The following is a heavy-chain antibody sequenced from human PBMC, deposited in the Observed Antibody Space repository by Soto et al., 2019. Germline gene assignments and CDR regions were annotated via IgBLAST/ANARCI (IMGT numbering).Heavy chain of an antibody. Sequence: GASVKVSCKASGYTFTGYYMHWVRQAPGQGLEWVGWINPNSGGTNYAQKFQGWVTMTRDTSISTAYMELISLRSDDTAVYYCVRFFISFGPLPGVMYVSGQGTTVTVSS. V-gene: IGHV1-2*04. J-gene: IGHJ6*02. CDR1: GYTFTGYY. D-gene: IGHD3-10*01. CDR2: INPNSGGT. CDR3: VRFFISFGPLPGVMYV.